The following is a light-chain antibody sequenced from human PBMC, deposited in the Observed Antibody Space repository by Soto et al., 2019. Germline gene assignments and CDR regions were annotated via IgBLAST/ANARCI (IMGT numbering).Light chain of an antibody. CDR3: QQSYSTFET. CDR2: DTS. J-gene: IGKJ1*01. Sequence: DIQMTQSPSSLSASVGDRVTITCRASQSISKYLNWYQQKPGKAPKLLIYDTSRLQSGVPSRFSGSGSGTDFTLTISSLQPEDFATYYCQQSYSTFETFGQGTKVDIK. V-gene: IGKV1-39*01. CDR1: QSISKY.